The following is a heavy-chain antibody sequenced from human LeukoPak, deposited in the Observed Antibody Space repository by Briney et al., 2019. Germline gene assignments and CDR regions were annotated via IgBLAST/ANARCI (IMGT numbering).Heavy chain of an antibody. Sequence: PSETLSLTCTVSGGSISSGGYYWSWIRQHPGKGLEWIGHIYYSGSTYYNPSLKSRVTISVDTSKNQFSLKLSSVTAADTAVYYCATTTVTYYYGMDVWGQGTTVTVSS. J-gene: IGHJ6*02. CDR3: ATTTVTYYYGMDV. V-gene: IGHV4-31*03. CDR2: IYYSGST. D-gene: IGHD4-4*01. CDR1: GGSISSGGYY.